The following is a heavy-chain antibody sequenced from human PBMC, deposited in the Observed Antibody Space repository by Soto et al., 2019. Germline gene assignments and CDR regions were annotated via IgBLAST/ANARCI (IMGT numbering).Heavy chain of an antibody. CDR1: GGTFSSYA. V-gene: IGHV1-69*13. Sequence: SVKVSCKASGGTFSSYAISWVRQAPGPGLEWMGGIIPIFGTANYAQKFQGRVTITADESTSTAYMELSSLRSEDTSVYYCARGLLFSWRWPDAFDIWGQGTMVTVSS. J-gene: IGHJ3*02. CDR2: IIPIFGTA. CDR3: ARGLLFSWRWPDAFDI. D-gene: IGHD2-15*01.